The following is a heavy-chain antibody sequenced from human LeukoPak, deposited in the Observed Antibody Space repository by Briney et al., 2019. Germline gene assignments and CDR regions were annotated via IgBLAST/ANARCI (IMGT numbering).Heavy chain of an antibody. CDR1: GGSISSGGYP. D-gene: IGHD3-10*01. CDR2: IYHSGST. Sequence: SETLSLTCAVSGGSISSGGYPWSWIRQPPGKGLEWIGYIYHSGSTYYNPSLKSRVTISVDRSKNQFSLKLSSVTAADTAVYYCAREISGHGSGSYLNWFDPWGQGTLVTVSS. V-gene: IGHV4-30-2*01. CDR3: AREISGHGSGSYLNWFDP. J-gene: IGHJ5*02.